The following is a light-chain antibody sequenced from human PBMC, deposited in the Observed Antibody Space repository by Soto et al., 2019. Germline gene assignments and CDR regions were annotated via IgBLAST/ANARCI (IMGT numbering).Light chain of an antibody. J-gene: IGLJ2*01. CDR2: SNY. CDR1: SSNIGSNT. CDR3: AAWDDSLNVV. V-gene: IGLV1-44*01. Sequence: QLVLTQPPSASGTPGQRVTISCSGSSSNIGSNTVNWYQQLPGTAPKLLIYSNYQRPSGVPDRFSGSKSGTSASLAISGLQSEDEADYYCAAWDDSLNVVFGGGTKVTVL.